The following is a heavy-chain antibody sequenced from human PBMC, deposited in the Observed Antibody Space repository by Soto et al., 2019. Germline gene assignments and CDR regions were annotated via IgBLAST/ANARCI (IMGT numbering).Heavy chain of an antibody. J-gene: IGHJ5*02. V-gene: IGHV1-69*06. CDR1: GGPFSSYA. D-gene: IGHD2-2*01. Sequence: QVQLVQSGAEVKKPGSSVKVSCTASGGPFSSYAINWVRQAPGQGLVWMGVITPMFGAPHYAQKFKGRITITADKSTNTAYMELSSLTSGDTAVYFCAIVFTSRWFDPWGQGTLVTVSS. CDR2: ITPMFGAP. CDR3: AIVFTSRWFDP.